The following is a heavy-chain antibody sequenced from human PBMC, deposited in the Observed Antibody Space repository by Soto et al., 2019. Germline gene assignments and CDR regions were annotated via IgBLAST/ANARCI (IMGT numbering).Heavy chain of an antibody. D-gene: IGHD6-13*01. CDR1: GFTFSSYA. CDR2: ISASGGST. J-gene: IGHJ4*02. Sequence: GGSLRLSCAASGFTFSSYAMSWVRQAPGKGLEWVSGISASGGSTDYADSVKGRFTISRDNSKNTLYVQMNSLRAEDTAVYYCAKTPYSSSWYYFDYWGQGTPVTVSS. CDR3: AKTPYSSSWYYFDY. V-gene: IGHV3-23*01.